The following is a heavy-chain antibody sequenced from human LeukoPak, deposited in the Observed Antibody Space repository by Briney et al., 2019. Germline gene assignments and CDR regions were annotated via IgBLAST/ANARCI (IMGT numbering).Heavy chain of an antibody. D-gene: IGHD2-15*01. Sequence: SETLSLTCTVSGGSISSSSYYWGWIRQPPGKGLEWIGSIYYSGSTYYNPSLKSRVTMSVDTSKNQFSLNLNSVTAADTAVYYCARESGRGFDYWGQGTLVTVSS. V-gene: IGHV4-39*07. CDR1: GGSISSSSYY. CDR2: IYYSGST. J-gene: IGHJ4*02. CDR3: ARESGRGFDY.